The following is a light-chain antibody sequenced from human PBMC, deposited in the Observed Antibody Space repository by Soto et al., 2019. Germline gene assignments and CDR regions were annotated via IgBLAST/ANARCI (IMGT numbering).Light chain of an antibody. J-gene: IGKJ5*01. V-gene: IGKV1-5*01. CDR1: QTISNW. CDR2: DAS. Sequence: DIQMTQSPSTLSASVGDRVTITCRASQTISNWLAWYQQKPGKAPKLLIYDASTLESGVPSRFSATVSGTEFSLTITSLQPEDFATYYCQQLFDSPITFGQGTRLEI. CDR3: QQLFDSPIT.